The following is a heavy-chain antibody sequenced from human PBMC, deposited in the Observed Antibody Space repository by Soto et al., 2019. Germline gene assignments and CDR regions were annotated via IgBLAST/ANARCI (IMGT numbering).Heavy chain of an antibody. V-gene: IGHV1-2*02. Sequence: QVQLVQSGAEVKKPGASVKVSCEASGDTFTGYYVHWVRQAPGQGLEWMGWISPHGGGAKYAQNLQGRVTLTTDTSHSTAYMEMTRLRSDDTAVYFCARGDSGGNPTMSWGQGTLVTASS. CDR2: ISPHGGGA. J-gene: IGHJ4*02. CDR1: GDTFTGYY. CDR3: ARGDSGGNPTMS. D-gene: IGHD6-25*01.